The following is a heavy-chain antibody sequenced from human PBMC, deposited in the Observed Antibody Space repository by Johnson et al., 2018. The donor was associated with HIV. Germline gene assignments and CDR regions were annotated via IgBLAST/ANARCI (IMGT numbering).Heavy chain of an antibody. Sequence: QALLVESGGGLVKPGGSLRLSCAASGFTFSDYYMSWILQAPGKGLAWVSYISSSCSTIYYADSVKARFTISRGNAKNSLNLQMNSLRAGDTAVYYCARGQQEMGAGAFDIWGQGTMVTVSS. D-gene: IGHD3-16*01. CDR2: ISSSCSTI. CDR3: ARGQQEMGAGAFDI. V-gene: IGHV3-11*04. CDR1: GFTFSDYY. J-gene: IGHJ3*02.